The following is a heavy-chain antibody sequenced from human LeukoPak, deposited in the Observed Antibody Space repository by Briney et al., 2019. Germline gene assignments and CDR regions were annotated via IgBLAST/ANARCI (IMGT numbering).Heavy chain of an antibody. CDR1: GFTFSSYG. Sequence: PGGSLRLSCAASGFTFSSYGMHWVRQAPGKGLEWVAVIWYDGSNKYYADSVKGRFTISRDNSKNTLYLQMNSLRAEDTAVYYCARDILMSGFWSGYWAGPHPTDYYGMDVWGQGTTVTVSS. J-gene: IGHJ6*02. V-gene: IGHV3-33*01. CDR3: ARDILMSGFWSGYWAGPHPTDYYGMDV. D-gene: IGHD3-3*01. CDR2: IWYDGSNK.